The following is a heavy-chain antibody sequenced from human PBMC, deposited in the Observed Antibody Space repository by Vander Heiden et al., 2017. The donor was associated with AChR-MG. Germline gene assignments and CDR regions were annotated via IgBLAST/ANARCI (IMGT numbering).Heavy chain of an antibody. CDR1: GGSFSGYY. CDR3: ARGNDYSNYVPLNWFDP. V-gene: IGHV4-34*01. CDR2: INHSGST. Sequence: QVQLQQWGAGLLKPSETLSLTCAVYGGSFSGYYWRWIRQPPGKGLEWIGEINHSGSTNYNPSLKSRVTISVDTSKNQFSLKLSSVTAADTAVYYCARGNDYSNYVPLNWFDPWGQGTLVTVSS. D-gene: IGHD4-4*01. J-gene: IGHJ5*02.